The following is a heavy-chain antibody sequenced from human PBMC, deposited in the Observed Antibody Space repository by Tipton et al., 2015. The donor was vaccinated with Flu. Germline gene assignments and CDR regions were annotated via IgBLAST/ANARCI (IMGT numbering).Heavy chain of an antibody. J-gene: IGHJ4*02. V-gene: IGHV3-53*01. CDR3: AGGRGYCVTTTCLLPFDF. D-gene: IGHD2-2*01. CDR2: IYSGGST. CDR1: GFTVSSNY. Sequence: QLVQSGGGLIQRGGSLRLSCVVSGFTVSSNYMTWVRQAPGKGLEWVSVIYSGGSTKYADSVKGRFTISRDNSKNTLYLQLNSRRAEDTAVDYCAGGRGYCVTTTCLLPFDFWGQGTLVTVSS.